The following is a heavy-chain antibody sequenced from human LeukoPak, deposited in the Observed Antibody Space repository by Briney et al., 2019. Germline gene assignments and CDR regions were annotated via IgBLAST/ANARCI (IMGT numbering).Heavy chain of an antibody. D-gene: IGHD6-13*01. CDR2: IYYSGST. Sequence: SETLSLTCTVSGGSISSSSYYWGWIRQPPGKGLGWIGSIYYSGSTYYNPSLKSRVTISVDTSKNQFSLKLSSVTAADTAVYYCARDRGGIAAAGTDWGQGTLVTVSS. CDR3: ARDRGGIAAAGTD. V-gene: IGHV4-39*07. CDR1: GGSISSSSYY. J-gene: IGHJ4*02.